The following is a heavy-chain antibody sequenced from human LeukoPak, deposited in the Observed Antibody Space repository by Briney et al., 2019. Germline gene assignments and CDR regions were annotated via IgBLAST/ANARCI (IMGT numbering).Heavy chain of an antibody. CDR2: IIPILGIA. CDR1: GGTFSSYA. J-gene: IGHJ4*02. V-gene: IGHV1-69*04. CDR3: ASYRSSWRYYFDY. D-gene: IGHD6-13*01. Sequence: SVKVSCKASGGTFSSYAISWVRQAPGQGLEWMGRIIPILGIANYAQKFQGRVTITADKSTSTAYMELSSLRSEDTAVYYCASYRSSWRYYFDYWGQGTLVTVSS.